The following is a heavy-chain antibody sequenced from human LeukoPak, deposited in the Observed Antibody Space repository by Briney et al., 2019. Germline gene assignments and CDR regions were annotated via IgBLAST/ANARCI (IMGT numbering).Heavy chain of an antibody. CDR2: FDPEGGET. D-gene: IGHD4-17*01. Sequence: ASVKVSCKVSGYTLTELSMHWVRQAPGKGLEWMGGFDPEGGETIYAQKFQGRVTMTEDTSTDTAYMELSSLRSEDTAVYYCATRLGDTYGDYDPYWGQGTLVTVSS. V-gene: IGHV1-24*01. J-gene: IGHJ4*02. CDR3: ATRLGDTYGDYDPY. CDR1: GYTLTELS.